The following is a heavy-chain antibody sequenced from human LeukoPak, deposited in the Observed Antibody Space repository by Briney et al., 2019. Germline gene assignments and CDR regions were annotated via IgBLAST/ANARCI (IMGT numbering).Heavy chain of an antibody. J-gene: IGHJ3*02. D-gene: IGHD6-13*01. CDR3: ASSLYSSGWSLNSGAFDI. CDR1: GGSISSYY. V-gene: IGHV4-59*01. CDR2: IYYSGST. Sequence: SETLSLTCTVSGGSISSYYWSWIRQPPGKGLEWIGYIYYSGSTNYNPSLKSRVTISVDTSKNQFSLKLSSVTAADTAVYYCASSLYSSGWSLNSGAFDIWGQGTMVTVSS.